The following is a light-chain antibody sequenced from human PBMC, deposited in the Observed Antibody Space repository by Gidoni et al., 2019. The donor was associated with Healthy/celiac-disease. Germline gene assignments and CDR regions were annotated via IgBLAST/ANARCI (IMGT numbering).Light chain of an antibody. CDR2: GAS. Sequence: EIVMTQSPATLSVSPWERATLSCRASQSVSSNLAWYQQKPGQAPRLLLYGASTRATGIPARFSGSGSGTEFTLTISSLQSEDFAVYYCQQYNNWPRAFGPGTKVDIK. CDR3: QQYNNWPRA. CDR1: QSVSSN. J-gene: IGKJ3*01. V-gene: IGKV3-15*01.